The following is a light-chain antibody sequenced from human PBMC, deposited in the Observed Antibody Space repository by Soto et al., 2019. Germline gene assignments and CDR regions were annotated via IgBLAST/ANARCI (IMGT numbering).Light chain of an antibody. CDR1: SSDVGGYNY. J-gene: IGLJ1*01. V-gene: IGLV2-14*01. CDR2: DVS. Sequence: QSVLTQPASVSGSPGQSITISCNGTSSDVGGYNYVSWYQQHPGKAPKLMIYDVSNRPSGVSNRFSGSKSGNTASLTISGLQAEDEADYYCSSYTSSSTLVVFGTGTKLTVL. CDR3: SSYTSSSTLVV.